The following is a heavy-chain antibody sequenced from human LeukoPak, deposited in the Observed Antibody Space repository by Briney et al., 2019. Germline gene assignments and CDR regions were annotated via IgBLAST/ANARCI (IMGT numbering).Heavy chain of an antibody. Sequence: ASVKVSCKASGYTFTGYYMHWVRQAPGQGLEWMGWINPNSGGTNYAQKFQGRVTMTRDTSISTAYMELSRPRSDDTAVYYCARPKYSSGWYDDAFDIWGQGTMVTVSS. V-gene: IGHV1-2*02. CDR2: INPNSGGT. CDR1: GYTFTGYY. J-gene: IGHJ3*02. CDR3: ARPKYSSGWYDDAFDI. D-gene: IGHD6-19*01.